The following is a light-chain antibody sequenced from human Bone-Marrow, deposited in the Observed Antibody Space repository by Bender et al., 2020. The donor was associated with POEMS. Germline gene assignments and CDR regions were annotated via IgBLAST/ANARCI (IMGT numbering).Light chain of an antibody. V-gene: IGLV1-40*01. CDR3: QCYDTSLSDSI. CDR1: SSNIGAGYD. Sequence: QSVLTQPPSESGAPGQRVTISCTGSSSNIGAGYDVHWYQQFPGKAPKLLIYGNNNRPSGVPDRFSGTKSGTSAALAIAGLQAEDEADYYCQCYDTSLSDSIFGGGTKLTVL. J-gene: IGLJ2*01. CDR2: GNN.